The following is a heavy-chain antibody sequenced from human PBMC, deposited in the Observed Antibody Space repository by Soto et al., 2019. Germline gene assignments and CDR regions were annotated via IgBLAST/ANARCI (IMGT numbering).Heavy chain of an antibody. D-gene: IGHD2-2*01. J-gene: IGHJ5*02. Sequence: EVQLVESGGGLVNPGGSLRLSCAASGFMFRSYGMNWVRQAPGKGLEWVSFISSSSYYIYYEDSVKGRFTISRDNAKNSLYLQMNSLRDEDTAIYYCARDLEPAATVSPRQFDPWGQGTLVTVSS. CDR2: ISSSSYYI. CDR1: GFMFRSYG. V-gene: IGHV3-21*01. CDR3: ARDLEPAATVSPRQFDP.